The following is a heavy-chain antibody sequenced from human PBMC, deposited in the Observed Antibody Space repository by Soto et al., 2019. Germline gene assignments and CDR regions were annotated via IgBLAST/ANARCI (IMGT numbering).Heavy chain of an antibody. CDR3: ARGGGGYYYGSGGYMLIGV. CDR2: IKQDGSDK. J-gene: IGHJ6*04. V-gene: IGHV3-7*01. D-gene: IGHD3-10*01. Sequence: GGSLRLSCAASGFTFSSYWMSWVRQAPGKGLEWVANIKQDGSDKYYVDSVKGRFTISRDNAKNSLYLQMNSLRAEDTAVYYCARGGGGYYYGSGGYMLIGVWGKGTTVTVSS. CDR1: GFTFSSYW.